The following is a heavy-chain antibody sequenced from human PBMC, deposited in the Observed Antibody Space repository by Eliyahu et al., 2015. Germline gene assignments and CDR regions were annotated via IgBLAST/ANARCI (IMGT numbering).Heavy chain of an antibody. CDR2: IYWDDDK. Sequence: QITLKESGPTLVKPTQTLTLTCSFSGFSLTTRTVGVGWIRQPPGKALECLALIYWDDDKRYSPSLKSRLTITKDTSKNQVVLTMTDMDSGDTATYYCAHSRGLISSWYYFDFWGQGALVTVSS. J-gene: IGHJ4*02. D-gene: IGHD3-10*01. V-gene: IGHV2-5*02. CDR1: GFSLTTRTVG. CDR3: AHSRGLISSWYYFDF.